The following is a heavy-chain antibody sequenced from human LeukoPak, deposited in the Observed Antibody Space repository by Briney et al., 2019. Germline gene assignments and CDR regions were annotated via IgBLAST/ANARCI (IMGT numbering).Heavy chain of an antibody. CDR1: GFTFSSYA. Sequence: PGGSLRLSCAASGFTFSSYAMSWVRQAPGKGLEWVSTISGSGGSTYYADSVKGRFTISRDNSKNTLYLQMNSLRAEDTAVYYCAKGNGYNYGSIDYWGQGTLVTVSS. J-gene: IGHJ4*02. CDR2: ISGSGGST. D-gene: IGHD5-18*01. V-gene: IGHV3-23*01. CDR3: AKGNGYNYGSIDY.